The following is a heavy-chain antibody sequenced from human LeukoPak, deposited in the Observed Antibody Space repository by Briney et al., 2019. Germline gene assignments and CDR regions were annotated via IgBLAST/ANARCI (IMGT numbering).Heavy chain of an antibody. Sequence: GGSLRLSCAASGFTFSSYGMSWVRQAPGKGLEWVSAISGSGGSTYYADSVKGRFTISRDNSKNTLYLQMNSLRAEDTAVYYCAKTYSSGWFLGDYFDYWGQGTLVTVSS. CDR1: GFTFSSYG. V-gene: IGHV3-23*01. J-gene: IGHJ4*02. CDR2: ISGSGGST. CDR3: AKTYSSGWFLGDYFDY. D-gene: IGHD6-19*01.